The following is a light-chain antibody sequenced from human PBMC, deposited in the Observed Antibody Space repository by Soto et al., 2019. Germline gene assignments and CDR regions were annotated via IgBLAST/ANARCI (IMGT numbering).Light chain of an antibody. V-gene: IGLV2-14*01. CDR1: ITDVGSSNY. J-gene: IGLJ2*01. Sequence: QSALTQPASVSGSPGQSITLSCTGTITDVGSSNYVSLYKQHPGKAPKLMIYDVSNRPSGVSNRFSGSKSGNTASLTISGLQSEDEADYYCSSYTTTSTWVFVGGTKLTVL. CDR3: SSYTTTSTWV. CDR2: DVS.